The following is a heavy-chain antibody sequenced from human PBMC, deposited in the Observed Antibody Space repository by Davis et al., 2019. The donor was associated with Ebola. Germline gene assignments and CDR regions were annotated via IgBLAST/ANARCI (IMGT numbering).Heavy chain of an antibody. Sequence: MPSETLSLTCTVSGGSISSGGYYWSWIRQHPGKGLEWIGYIYYSGSTDYNPSLESRVTMSVDTSKNQFSLKLSSLTAADTAVYYCAIKGYCSSTSCYKVVGGNWFDPWGQGTLVTVSS. J-gene: IGHJ5*02. CDR1: GGSISSGGYY. CDR3: AIKGYCSSTSCYKVVGGNWFDP. V-gene: IGHV4-31*03. D-gene: IGHD2-2*02. CDR2: IYYSGST.